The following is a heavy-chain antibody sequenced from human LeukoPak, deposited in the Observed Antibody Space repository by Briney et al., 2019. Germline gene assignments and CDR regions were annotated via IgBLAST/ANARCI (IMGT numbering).Heavy chain of an antibody. CDR2: ISYDGSNK. Sequence: GGSLRLSCAASGFTFSNYGMHWVRQAPGKGLEWVAVISYDGSNKYYADSVKGRFTISRDNSKNTLYLQMNSLRAEDTAVYYCARESTYYYGSGRGDLDYWGQGTLVTVSS. J-gene: IGHJ4*02. D-gene: IGHD3-10*01. CDR1: GFTFSNYG. CDR3: ARESTYYYGSGRGDLDY. V-gene: IGHV3-30*19.